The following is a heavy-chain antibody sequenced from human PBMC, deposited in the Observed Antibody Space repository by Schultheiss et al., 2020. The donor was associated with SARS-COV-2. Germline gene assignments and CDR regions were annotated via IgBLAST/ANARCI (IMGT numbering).Heavy chain of an antibody. Sequence: SQTLSLTCAVYGGSFSGYYWSWIRQPPGKGLEWIGYISYSGGTNYNPSLKSRVTVSVDTSKSQFSLKLSSVTAADTAVYYCVRGSGSYVDYWGQGTLVTVSS. D-gene: IGHD1-26*01. CDR2: ISYSGGT. V-gene: IGHV4-59*01. J-gene: IGHJ4*02. CDR1: GGSFSGYY. CDR3: VRGSGSYVDY.